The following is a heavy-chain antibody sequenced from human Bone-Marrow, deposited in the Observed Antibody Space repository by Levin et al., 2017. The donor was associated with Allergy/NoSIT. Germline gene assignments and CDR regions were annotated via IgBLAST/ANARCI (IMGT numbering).Heavy chain of an antibody. CDR2: IKPDASDK. CDR1: GFTFSSSW. Sequence: GGSLRLSCAASGFTFSSSWMTWVRQAPGKGLEWVANIKPDASDKFYVDSVKGRFTISRDNAKNSLFLQMNNLRDEDTAVYYCARDPEWGALDYWGQGTLVTVSS. J-gene: IGHJ4*02. CDR3: ARDPEWGALDY. V-gene: IGHV3-7*04. D-gene: IGHD1-26*01.